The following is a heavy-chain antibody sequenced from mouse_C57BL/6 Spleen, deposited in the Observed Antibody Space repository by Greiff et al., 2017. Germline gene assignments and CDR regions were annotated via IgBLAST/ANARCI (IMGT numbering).Heavy chain of an antibody. Sequence: VQLQQPGAELVRPGSSVKLSCKASGYTFTSYWMDWVKQRPGQGLEWIGNIYPSDSETHYTQKFKDKATLTVDKSSSTAYMQLSSLTSEDSAVYYCARRGTTVVAEGYFDVWGTGTTVTVSS. D-gene: IGHD1-1*01. V-gene: IGHV1-61*01. CDR2: IYPSDSET. CDR1: GYTFTSYW. J-gene: IGHJ1*03. CDR3: ARRGTTVVAEGYFDV.